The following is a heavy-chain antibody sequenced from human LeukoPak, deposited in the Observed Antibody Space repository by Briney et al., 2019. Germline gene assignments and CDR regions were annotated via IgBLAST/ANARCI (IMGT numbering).Heavy chain of an antibody. CDR3: ARDPLAYSSSSIKVDY. Sequence: PGGSLRLSCAASGFTFSSYSMNWVRQAPGKGLEWVSSISSSSSYIYYADSVKGRFTISRDNAKNSLYLQMNSLRAEDTAVYYCARDPLAYSSSSIKVDYWGQGTLVTVSS. J-gene: IGHJ4*02. CDR1: GFTFSSYS. CDR2: ISSSSSYI. D-gene: IGHD6-13*01. V-gene: IGHV3-21*01.